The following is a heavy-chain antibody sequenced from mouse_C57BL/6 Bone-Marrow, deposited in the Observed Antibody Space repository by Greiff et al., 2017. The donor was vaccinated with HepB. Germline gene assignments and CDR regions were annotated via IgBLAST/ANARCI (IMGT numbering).Heavy chain of an antibody. CDR2: IDPENGDT. J-gene: IGHJ1*03. D-gene: IGHD1-1*01. CDR3: TTTWYYYGSSPHWYFDV. Sequence: EVQLQQSGAELVRPGASVKLSCTASGFNIKDDYMHWVKQRPEQGLEWIGWIDPENGDTEYASKFQGKATITADTSSNTAYLQLSSLTSEDTAVYYCTTTWYYYGSSPHWYFDVWGTGTTVTVSS. V-gene: IGHV14-4*01. CDR1: GFNIKDDY.